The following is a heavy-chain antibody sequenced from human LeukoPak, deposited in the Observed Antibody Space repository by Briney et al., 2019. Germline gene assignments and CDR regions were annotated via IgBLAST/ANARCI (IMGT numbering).Heavy chain of an antibody. D-gene: IGHD3-22*01. CDR3: AKELHGSYYYDSSGYPFDY. J-gene: IGHJ4*02. V-gene: IGHV3-23*01. CDR1: GFTFSSYA. CDR2: ISGSGGST. Sequence: GGSLRLSCAASGFTFSSYAMSWVRQAPGKGLEWVSAISGSGGSTYYADSVKGRFTISRDNSKNTLYLQMNSLRAEDTAVYYCAKELHGSYYYDSSGYPFDYWGQGTLVTVSS.